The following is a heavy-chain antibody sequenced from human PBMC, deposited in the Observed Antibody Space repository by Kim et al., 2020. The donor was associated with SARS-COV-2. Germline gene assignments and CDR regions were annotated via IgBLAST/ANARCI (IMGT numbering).Heavy chain of an antibody. Sequence: SETLSLTCTVSGGSISSYYWSWIRQPPGKGLEWIGYIYYSGSTNYNPSLKSRVTISVDTSKNQFSLKLSSVTAADTAVYYCARSDPSIPGDSIGLRSPKQVVKAPINWFDPWGQGTLVTVSS. J-gene: IGHJ5*02. V-gene: IGHV4-59*01. CDR3: ARSDPSIPGDSIGLRSPKQVVKAPINWFDP. CDR2: IYYSGST. D-gene: IGHD3-22*01. CDR1: GGSISSYY.